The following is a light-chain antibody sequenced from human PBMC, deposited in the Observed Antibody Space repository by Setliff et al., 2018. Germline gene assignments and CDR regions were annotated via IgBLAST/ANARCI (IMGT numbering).Light chain of an antibody. V-gene: IGLV1-44*01. CDR3: ATWDDGLNGAV. CDR1: RSNVGTNA. J-gene: IGLJ2*01. CDR2: ANS. Sequence: QSVLTQPPSASGTPGPTVTISCSGGRSNVGTNAVDWYQQLPGTAPKLLVFANSQRPSGVPDRFSGSKSGTTASLVISGLQSDDEADYYCATWDDGLNGAVFGGGTKVTVL.